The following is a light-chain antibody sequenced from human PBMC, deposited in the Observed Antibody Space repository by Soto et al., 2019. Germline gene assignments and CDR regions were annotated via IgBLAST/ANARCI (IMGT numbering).Light chain of an antibody. CDR2: DIF. V-gene: IGKV3-11*01. Sequence: EIVMTQSPATLSVSPGERATLSCRASLSVGSDLAWYQQKPGQAPRLVIYDIFTRATGVPTRISGSGSGTDFTLTISDVQPEDFALYYCQQRSNWPRAFGQGTKVDIK. CDR3: QQRSNWPRA. J-gene: IGKJ1*01. CDR1: LSVGSD.